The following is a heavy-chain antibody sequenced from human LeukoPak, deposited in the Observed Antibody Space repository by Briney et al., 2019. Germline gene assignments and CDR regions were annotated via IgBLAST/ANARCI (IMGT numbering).Heavy chain of an antibody. CDR2: ISGSGGST. CDR1: GFTFSSYA. CDR3: AKDGGYYDFWSGYGGRKTRPDAFDI. J-gene: IGHJ3*02. V-gene: IGHV3-23*01. D-gene: IGHD3-3*01. Sequence: PGGSLRLSCAASGFTFSSYAMSWVRQAPGKGLEWVSAISGSGGSTYYADSVKGRFTISRDNSKNTLYLQMNSLRAEDTAVYYCAKDGGYYDFWSGYGGRKTRPDAFDIWGQGTMVTVSS.